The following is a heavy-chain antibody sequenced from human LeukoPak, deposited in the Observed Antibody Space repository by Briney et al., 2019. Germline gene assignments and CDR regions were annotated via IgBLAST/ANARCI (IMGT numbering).Heavy chain of an antibody. CDR3: ASFSPTTVTFDY. J-gene: IGHJ4*02. Sequence: GRVTITTDTSTSTAYMELKSLRSDDTAVYYCASFSPTTVTFDYWGQGTLVTVSS. D-gene: IGHD2-21*02. V-gene: IGHV1-18*01.